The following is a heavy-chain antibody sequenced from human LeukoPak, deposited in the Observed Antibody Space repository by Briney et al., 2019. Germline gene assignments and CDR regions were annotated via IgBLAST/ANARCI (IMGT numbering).Heavy chain of an antibody. J-gene: IGHJ5*02. CDR3: ARLERNSRWDWSDP. CDR1: GFTFSSYS. D-gene: IGHD1/OR15-1a*01. V-gene: IGHV3-21*01. Sequence: GGSLRLSCAASGFTFSSYSLTWVRQAPGKGLEWVSSISRTNNYMYYADSVKGRFTISRDNARSSLYLQMNGLRAEDTAVYYCARLERNSRWDWSDPWGQGTLVTVSS. CDR2: ISRTNNYM.